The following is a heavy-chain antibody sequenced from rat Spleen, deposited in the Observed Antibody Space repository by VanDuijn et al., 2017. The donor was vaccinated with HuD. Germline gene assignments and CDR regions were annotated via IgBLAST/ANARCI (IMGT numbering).Heavy chain of an antibody. CDR1: GFTFSNYG. Sequence: EVQLVESGGGLVQPGRSLKLSCIASGFTFSNYGMAWVRQAPTKGLEWVASITTAGGNTYYRDPVKGRFTISRDNAKNTLYLQMDSLRSEDTATYYCVRQWDYWGQGVMVTVSS. V-gene: IGHV5S13*01. CDR2: ITTAGGNT. J-gene: IGHJ2*01. CDR3: VRQWDY.